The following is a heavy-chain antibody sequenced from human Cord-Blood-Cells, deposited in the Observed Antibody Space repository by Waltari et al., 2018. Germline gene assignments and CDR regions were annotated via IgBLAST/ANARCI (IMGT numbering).Heavy chain of an antibody. Sequence: EVQLVAPGGGLVQPGSSLRLSCAASRFTFSSYWMSWVGQAAGKGLEWVANIKQDVSEKYYVDSVKGRFTISRDNAKNSLYLQMNSLRAEDTAVYYCARVGSSSDLGLFDYWGQGTLVTVSS. D-gene: IGHD6-6*01. V-gene: IGHV3-7*01. CDR1: RFTFSSYW. CDR2: IKQDVSEK. J-gene: IGHJ4*02. CDR3: ARVGSSSDLGLFDY.